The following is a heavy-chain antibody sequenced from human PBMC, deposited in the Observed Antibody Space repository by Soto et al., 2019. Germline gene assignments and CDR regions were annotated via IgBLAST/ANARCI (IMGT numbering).Heavy chain of an antibody. V-gene: IGHV3-30-3*01. J-gene: IGHJ6*02. CDR1: GFTFSSYA. Sequence: QVQLVESGGGVVQPGRSLRLSCAASGFTFSSYAMYWVRQAPGKGLEWVAVISYDGSTKYYADSVKGRFTISRDNSKNTLDLQMNSLRAEDTAVYYCARDVLSPASQLGGMDFWCQGTTVTVSS. D-gene: IGHD3-16*01. CDR3: ARDVLSPASQLGGMDF. CDR2: ISYDGSTK.